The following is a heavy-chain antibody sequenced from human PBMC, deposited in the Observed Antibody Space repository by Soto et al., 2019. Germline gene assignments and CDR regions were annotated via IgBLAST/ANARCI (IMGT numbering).Heavy chain of an antibody. V-gene: IGHV1-18*01. J-gene: IGHJ4*02. Sequence: ASVKASCKASGCTFTSDGISWVRQAPGQGLEWMGWISAYNGNTNYAQKLQGRVTMTTDTSTSTAYMELRSLRSDDTAVYYCAMSDSSGYYYGTIDYWGQGTLVTVS. CDR3: AMSDSSGYYYGTIDY. CDR1: GCTFTSDG. D-gene: IGHD3-22*01. CDR2: ISAYNGNT.